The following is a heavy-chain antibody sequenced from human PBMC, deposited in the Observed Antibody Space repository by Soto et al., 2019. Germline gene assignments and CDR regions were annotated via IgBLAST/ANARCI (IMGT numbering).Heavy chain of an antibody. Sequence: QVQLVQSGAEVKTPGSSVRVSCKASGDTSDSFSISWVRQAPGQGLEWMGGIIPMFGTGNYAKKFQGRLTITADESTGTSYMDLKSLRSEDTAVYFCARENRDDNSGWYSSSDWFDPWGQGTLVTVSS. CDR2: IIPMFGTG. D-gene: IGHD6-19*01. CDR1: GDTSDSFS. CDR3: ARENRDDNSGWYSSSDWFDP. V-gene: IGHV1-69*01. J-gene: IGHJ5*02.